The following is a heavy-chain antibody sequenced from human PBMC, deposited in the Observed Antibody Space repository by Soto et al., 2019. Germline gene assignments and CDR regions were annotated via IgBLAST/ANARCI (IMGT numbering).Heavy chain of an antibody. Sequence: EVQLLESGGGLVQPGGSLRLSCVGSGFNMVNYAMTWVRQAPGKGLEWVSLLYSGGGTTHSADSVEGRVTVSRDNSKNTMYLQISSLRDEDPAVYYCARTIIHYYFDSWGQGALVTVSS. J-gene: IGHJ4*02. V-gene: IGHV3-23*03. CDR3: ARTIIHYYFDS. CDR2: LYSGGGTT. CDR1: GFNMVNYA.